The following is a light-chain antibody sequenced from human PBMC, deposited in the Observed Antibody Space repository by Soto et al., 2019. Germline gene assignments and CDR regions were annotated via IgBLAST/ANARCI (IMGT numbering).Light chain of an antibody. CDR3: QQYNSQWK. CDR2: GAS. V-gene: IGKV1-5*01. J-gene: IGKJ1*01. CDR1: QSISAW. Sequence: DIQMTQSPSTLSASVGDRVTITCRASQSISAWVAWYQQKSGKAPKPLIYGASNLESGVPSRFSGSGSGTEFPLTISSLQPDDFATYYCQQYNSQWKFGQGTKV.